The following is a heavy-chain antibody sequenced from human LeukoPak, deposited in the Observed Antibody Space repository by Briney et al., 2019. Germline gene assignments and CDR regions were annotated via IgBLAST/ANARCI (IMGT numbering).Heavy chain of an antibody. V-gene: IGHV3-49*04. CDR3: TTSRYGDYFLGY. D-gene: IGHD4-17*01. CDR2: IRSKAYGGTT. J-gene: IGHJ4*02. Sequence: PGGSLRLSCTASGFTFGDYAMSWVRQAPGKGLEWVGFIRSKAYGGTTEYAASVKGRFTISRDESKSIAYLQMNSLKTEDTAVYYCTTSRYGDYFLGYWGQGTLVTVSS. CDR1: GFTFGDYA.